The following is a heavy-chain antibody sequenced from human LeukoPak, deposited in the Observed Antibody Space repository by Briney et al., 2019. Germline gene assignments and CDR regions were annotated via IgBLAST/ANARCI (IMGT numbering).Heavy chain of an antibody. CDR3: AARPSSLPYYFDY. Sequence: ASVKVSCKASGYTFTGYYMHWVRQAPGQGLEWMGWINPNSGGTNFAQKFQGRVTMTRDTSTSTAYMELRSLRSDDTAVYYCAARPSSLPYYFDYWGRGTLVAVSS. CDR1: GYTFTGYY. J-gene: IGHJ4*02. CDR2: INPNSGGT. V-gene: IGHV1-2*02.